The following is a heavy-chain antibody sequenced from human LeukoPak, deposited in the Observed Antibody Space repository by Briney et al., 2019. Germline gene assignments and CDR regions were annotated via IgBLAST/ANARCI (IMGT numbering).Heavy chain of an antibody. Sequence: GGSLRLSYAASGFTFSSYAMHWVRQAPGKGLEWVAVIWSDTTNKYYADSVKGRFTISRDNSKNTLYLQMSSLRAEDTAMYYCARDRLTTVTTFHFDYWGQGTLVTVSS. J-gene: IGHJ4*02. V-gene: IGHV3-33*01. D-gene: IGHD4-17*01. CDR3: ARDRLTTVTTFHFDY. CDR1: GFTFSSYA. CDR2: IWSDTTNK.